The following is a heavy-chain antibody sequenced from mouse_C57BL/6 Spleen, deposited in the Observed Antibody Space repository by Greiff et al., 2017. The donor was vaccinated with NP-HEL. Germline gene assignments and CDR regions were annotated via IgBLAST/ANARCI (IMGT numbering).Heavy chain of an antibody. CDR2: IDPSDSYT. D-gene: IGHD2-3*01. Sequence: QVQLQQPGAELVRPGTSVKLSCKASGYTFTSYWMHWVKQRPGQGLEWIGVIDPSDSYTNYNQKFKGKATLTVDTSSSTAYMQLSSLTSEDSAVYYCARPDGYSFAYWGQGTLVTVSA. V-gene: IGHV1-59*01. CDR3: ARPDGYSFAY. J-gene: IGHJ3*01. CDR1: GYTFTSYW.